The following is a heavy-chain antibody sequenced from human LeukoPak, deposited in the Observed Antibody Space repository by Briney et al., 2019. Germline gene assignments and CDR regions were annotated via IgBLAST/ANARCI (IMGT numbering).Heavy chain of an antibody. CDR1: GYTFSSYG. Sequence: ASVKVSCTASGYTFSSYGISWVRQAPGQGLEWMGWISAYNGNTNYAQKLQGRVTMTTDTSTSTAYMELRSLRSDDTAVYYCAREYASYTDNWFDRWGQGTLVTVSS. CDR2: ISAYNGNT. CDR3: AREYASYTDNWFDR. J-gene: IGHJ5*02. V-gene: IGHV1-18*01. D-gene: IGHD2-2*02.